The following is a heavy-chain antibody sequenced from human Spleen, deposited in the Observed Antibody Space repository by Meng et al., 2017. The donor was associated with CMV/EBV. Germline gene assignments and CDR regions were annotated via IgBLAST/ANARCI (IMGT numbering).Heavy chain of an antibody. J-gene: IGHJ5*02. V-gene: IGHV3-64*02. D-gene: IGHD2-2*01. CDR2: ISSNGGST. Sequence: GGSLRLSCAASGFTFSRYSMTWVRQAPGKGLEYVSAISSNGGSTYYADSVKGRFTISRDNSKNTLYLQMGSLRAEDMAVYYCARVGGPAAIGEGWFDPWGQGTLVTVSS. CDR1: GFTFSRYS. CDR3: ARVGGPAAIGEGWFDP.